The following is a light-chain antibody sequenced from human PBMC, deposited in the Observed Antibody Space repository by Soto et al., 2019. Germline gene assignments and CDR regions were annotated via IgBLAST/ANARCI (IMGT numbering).Light chain of an antibody. Sequence: QSALTQPASVSGSPGQSITISCTGTSSDVGSYNLVSWYQQHPGKAPKLMIYEGSKRPSGVSNRLSGSKSGNTASLTISGLQAEDEADYYCCSYAGSSTHVVFGRGTKLTVL. CDR3: CSYAGSSTHVV. CDR2: EGS. CDR1: SSDVGSYNL. V-gene: IGLV2-23*01. J-gene: IGLJ2*01.